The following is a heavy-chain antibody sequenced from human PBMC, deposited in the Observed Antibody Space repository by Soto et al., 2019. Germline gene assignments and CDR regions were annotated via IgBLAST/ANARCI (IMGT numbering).Heavy chain of an antibody. Sequence: QVQLVESGGGVVQPGRSLRLSCAASGFTFSSYGMHWVRQAPGKGLEWVAVISYDGSNKYYADSVKGRFTISRDNSKNTLYLQMNSLRAEDTAVYYCAKDGLRGGYYPRGYFDYWGQGTLVTVSS. CDR1: GFTFSSYG. D-gene: IGHD3-22*01. CDR2: ISYDGSNK. J-gene: IGHJ4*02. V-gene: IGHV3-30*18. CDR3: AKDGLRGGYYPRGYFDY.